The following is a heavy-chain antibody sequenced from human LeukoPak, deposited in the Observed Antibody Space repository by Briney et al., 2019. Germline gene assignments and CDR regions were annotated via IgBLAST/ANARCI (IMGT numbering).Heavy chain of an antibody. V-gene: IGHV3-30*02. J-gene: IGHJ4*02. CDR2: IRYDELQD. CDR1: GFTFRNHG. CDR3: VRDFSNYVAFFDS. Sequence: PGGSLRLSCATSGFTFRNHGMHWVCQAPGKGLEWVAFIRYDELQDYYADSVRGRFTISRDNSKSALYLQMGSLRPEDTAMYYCVRDFSNYVAFFDSWGQGVLVTVSS. D-gene: IGHD4-11*01.